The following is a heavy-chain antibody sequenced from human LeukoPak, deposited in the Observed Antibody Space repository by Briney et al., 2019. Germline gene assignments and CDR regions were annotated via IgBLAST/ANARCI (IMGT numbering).Heavy chain of an antibody. CDR3: ARVVYAKSIWFDP. J-gene: IGHJ5*02. Sequence: TLSLTCAVSGGSISSGGYSWSWIRQPPGKGLEWIGYIYYSGSTYYNPSLKSRVTISVDTSKNQFSLKLSSVTAADTAVYYCARVVYAKSIWFDPWGQGTLVTVSS. CDR1: GGSISSGGYS. CDR2: IYYSGST. V-gene: IGHV4-30-4*07. D-gene: IGHD2-8*01.